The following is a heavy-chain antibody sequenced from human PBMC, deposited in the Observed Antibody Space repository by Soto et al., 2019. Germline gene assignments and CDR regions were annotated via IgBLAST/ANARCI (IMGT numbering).Heavy chain of an antibody. CDR3: ARVIAVAGNTHFRMDV. CDR2: IGLYNGNT. V-gene: IGHV1-18*01. J-gene: IGHJ6*02. CDR1: GYTFARYG. D-gene: IGHD6-19*01. Sequence: QVQLVQSGGEVKKPGASVKVSCKGSGYTFARYGVSWVRQAPGQGLEWMGWIGLYNGNTNYARKVQGRVTMTADTSTSTAYMELRSLRSDDTAVYYCARVIAVAGNTHFRMDVWGQGTTVTVSS.